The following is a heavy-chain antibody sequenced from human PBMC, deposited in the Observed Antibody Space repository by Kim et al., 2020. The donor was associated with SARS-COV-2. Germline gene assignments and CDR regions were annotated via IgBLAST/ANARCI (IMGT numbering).Heavy chain of an antibody. CDR1: GFTFSSYA. J-gene: IGHJ4*02. D-gene: IGHD3-22*01. CDR2: ISSSGGST. Sequence: GGSLRLSCAASGFTFSSYAMSWVRQAPGKGLEWVSAISSSGGSTYYADSVKGRFTTSRDNSKNTLYLQMNSLRAEDTAVYYCAKAMIVVVTPFDYWGQGTLVTVSS. V-gene: IGHV3-23*01. CDR3: AKAMIVVVTPFDY.